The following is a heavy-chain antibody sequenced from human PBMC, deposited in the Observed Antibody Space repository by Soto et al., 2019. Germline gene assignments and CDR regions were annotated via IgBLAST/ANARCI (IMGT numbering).Heavy chain of an antibody. V-gene: IGHV5-10-1*01. CDR2: IDPSDSYT. Sequence: GESLKISCKGSGYSFTSYWISWVHQMPGKGLEWMGRIDPSDSYTNYSPSFQGHVTISADKSISTAYLQWSSLKASDTAMYYCATPSPYSSSPRGAFDIWGQGTMVTVSS. J-gene: IGHJ3*02. CDR3: ATPSPYSSSPRGAFDI. D-gene: IGHD6-6*01. CDR1: GYSFTSYW.